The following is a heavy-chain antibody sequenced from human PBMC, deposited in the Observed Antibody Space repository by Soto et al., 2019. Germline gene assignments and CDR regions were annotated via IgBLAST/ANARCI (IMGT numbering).Heavy chain of an antibody. Sequence: QMQLVQSGPEVKKPGTSVKVSCKTSGFTFTSSAMQWVRQARGQRLEWIGWIVVGSGHTNYAQKFQERVTITRDMSTSTAYTELSSLRSEDPAMYYCAAASSTSGGYYGMDVWGQGTTVTVSS. J-gene: IGHJ6*02. V-gene: IGHV1-58*02. D-gene: IGHD2-2*01. CDR1: GFTFTSSA. CDR2: IVVGSGHT. CDR3: AAASSTSGGYYGMDV.